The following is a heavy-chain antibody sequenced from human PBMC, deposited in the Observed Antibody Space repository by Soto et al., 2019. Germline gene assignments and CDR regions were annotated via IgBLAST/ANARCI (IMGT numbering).Heavy chain of an antibody. J-gene: IGHJ4*02. CDR2: VWSDGSRT. CDR1: GFTFSSYG. D-gene: IGHD6-19*01. CDR3: AKAHSPGSGWFFDY. V-gene: IGHV3-33*06. Sequence: QVQLVESGGGVVQPGGSLRLSCAASGFTFSSYGMHWVRQAPGKGLEWVAIVWSDGSRTYYGDSVKGRFTISRDNSKDTLYLQVDSLRAEDTAVYYCAKAHSPGSGWFFDYWGQGALVTVS.